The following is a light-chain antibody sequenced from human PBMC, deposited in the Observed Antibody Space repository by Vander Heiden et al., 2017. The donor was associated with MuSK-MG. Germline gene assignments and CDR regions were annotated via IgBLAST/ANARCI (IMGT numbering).Light chain of an antibody. CDR2: YDT. CDR3: QVWDRDSDHVV. J-gene: IGLJ2*01. Sequence: SYVLTQPPSVSVAPGKTATITCGGDKIGNINVNWDQPKPGQAPVLVIDYDTDRPSGIPVRCSVSKSANTATLSISGVEVGDEADYYCQVWDRDSDHVVFGGGTKLTVL. CDR1: KIGNIN. V-gene: IGLV3-21*04.